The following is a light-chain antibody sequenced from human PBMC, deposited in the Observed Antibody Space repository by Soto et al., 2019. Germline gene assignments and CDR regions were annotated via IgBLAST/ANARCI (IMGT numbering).Light chain of an antibody. CDR2: GAS. J-gene: IGKJ1*01. V-gene: IGKV3-15*01. CDR3: QQYNNWPTWT. CDR1: QSVGSN. Sequence: EIVMTQSPATLSVSPGERVTLSCRARQSVGSNLACYQQKPGQAPRLLIYGASTRATGIPARFSGSGSETEFTLTISSLQAEDSAVYFCQQYNNWPTWTFGQGTKVDIK.